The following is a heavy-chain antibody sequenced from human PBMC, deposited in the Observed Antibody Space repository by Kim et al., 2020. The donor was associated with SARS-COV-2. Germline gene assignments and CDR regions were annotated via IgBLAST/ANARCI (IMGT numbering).Heavy chain of an antibody. Sequence: SVKVSCKASGGTFSSYAISWVRQAPGQGLEWMGGIIPIFGTANYAQKFQGRVTITADESTSTAYMELSSLRSEDTAVYYCARARDGYNPIRPPNPSDAFDIWGQGTMVTVSS. CDR1: GGTFSSYA. V-gene: IGHV1-69*13. J-gene: IGHJ3*02. D-gene: IGHD5-12*01. CDR3: ARARDGYNPIRPPNPSDAFDI. CDR2: IIPIFGTA.